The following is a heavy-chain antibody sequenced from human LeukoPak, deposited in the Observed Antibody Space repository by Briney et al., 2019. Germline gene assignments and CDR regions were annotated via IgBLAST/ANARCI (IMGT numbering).Heavy chain of an antibody. Sequence: GGSLRLSCSGSGFNFNINWMSWVRQAPGKGLEWVANINQDGSNKYYVDSVKGRFTVSRDNAKNSLYLHMNTLRIEDTALYYCARDVGIAATGDFDYWGQGTLVTVSS. J-gene: IGHJ4*02. CDR1: GFNFNINW. V-gene: IGHV3-7*01. CDR3: ARDVGIAATGDFDY. CDR2: INQDGSNK. D-gene: IGHD6-13*01.